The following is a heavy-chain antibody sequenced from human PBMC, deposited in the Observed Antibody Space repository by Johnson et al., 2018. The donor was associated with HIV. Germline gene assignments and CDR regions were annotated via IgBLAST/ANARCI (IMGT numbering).Heavy chain of an antibody. CDR3: ARWGRWELGDAFDI. J-gene: IGHJ3*02. D-gene: IGHD1-26*01. Sequence: VQLVESGGGLVQPGRSLKLSCIASGFTFSSYAMHWVRQAPGKGLVWVSRSNSDGSSTTYADSVKGRFTISRDKAKNTLHLQMNSLRAEDTAVYYCARWGRWELGDAFDIWGQGTMVTVSS. V-gene: IGHV3-74*02. CDR2: SNSDGSST. CDR1: GFTFSSYA.